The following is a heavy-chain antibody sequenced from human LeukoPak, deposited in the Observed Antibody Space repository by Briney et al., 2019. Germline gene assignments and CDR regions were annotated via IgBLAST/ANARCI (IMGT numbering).Heavy chain of an antibody. J-gene: IGHJ4*02. CDR3: ARVKGSSSWYNYFDY. V-gene: IGHV3-23*01. D-gene: IGHD6-13*01. Sequence: GGSLRLSCAASGFTFSSYAMSWVRQAPGKGLEWVSAISGSGGSTYYADSVKGRFTISRDNAKNTLYLQMNSLRAEDTAVYYCARVKGSSSWYNYFDYWGQGTLVTVSS. CDR2: ISGSGGST. CDR1: GFTFSSYA.